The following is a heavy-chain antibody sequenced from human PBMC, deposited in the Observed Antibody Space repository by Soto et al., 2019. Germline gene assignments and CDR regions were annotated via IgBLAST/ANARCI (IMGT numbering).Heavy chain of an antibody. CDR1: GRSFSGYY. J-gene: IGHJ6*02. CDR2: INHSGST. Sequence: SETLSLTCAGSGRSFSGYYPTWIRQPPAKGLEWIGEINHSGSTNYNPSLKSRVTISVDTSKNQFSLKLSSVTAADTAVYYCAAEGGKRYSSSGAYYYYGMDVWGQGTTVTVSS. V-gene: IGHV4-34*01. CDR3: AAEGGKRYSSSGAYYYYGMDV. D-gene: IGHD6-6*01.